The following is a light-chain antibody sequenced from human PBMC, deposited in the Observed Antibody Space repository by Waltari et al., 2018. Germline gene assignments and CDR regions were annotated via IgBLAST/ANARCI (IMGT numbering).Light chain of an antibody. CDR2: RNN. CDR1: SSNIGSNY. Sequence: QSVLTQPPSASGTPGQRVTISCSGSSSNIGSNYVYWYQQLPGTAPKLLIYRNNQRPYGVPDRFSGSKSGTSASLAISGLRSEDEADYYCAAWDDSLSGFYVFGTGTKVTVL. V-gene: IGLV1-47*01. CDR3: AAWDDSLSGFYV. J-gene: IGLJ1*01.